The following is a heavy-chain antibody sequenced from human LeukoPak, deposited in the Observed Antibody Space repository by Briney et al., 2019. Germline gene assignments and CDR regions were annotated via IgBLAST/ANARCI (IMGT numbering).Heavy chain of an antibody. CDR3: AKDAVLLWFGEELDAFDI. CDR2: MNPNSGDT. Sequence: ASVKVSCKASGYTFTSYDINWVRQATGQGLEWMGWMNPNSGDTGYAQNFQGRVTMTRDTSISTAYMELSGLRSEDTAVYYCAKDAVLLWFGEELDAFDIWGQGTMVTVSS. D-gene: IGHD3-10*01. CDR1: GYTFTSYD. J-gene: IGHJ3*02. V-gene: IGHV1-8*01.